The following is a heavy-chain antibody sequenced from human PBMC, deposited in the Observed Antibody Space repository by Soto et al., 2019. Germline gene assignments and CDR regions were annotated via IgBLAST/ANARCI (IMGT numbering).Heavy chain of an antibody. J-gene: IGHJ6*02. V-gene: IGHV4-59*01. CDR3: VRARYCSSTTCPRGYFYGMDV. CDR1: GGSISSYY. CDR2: IYYSGTT. D-gene: IGHD2-2*01. Sequence: PSETLCLTCTVSGGSISSYYWSWIRQPPGKGLGWIGYIYYSGTTNYNPSLKSRVTVSLDTSKNQFSLNLTSVTTADTAVYYCVRARYCSSTTCPRGYFYGMDVWGQGTTVTVS.